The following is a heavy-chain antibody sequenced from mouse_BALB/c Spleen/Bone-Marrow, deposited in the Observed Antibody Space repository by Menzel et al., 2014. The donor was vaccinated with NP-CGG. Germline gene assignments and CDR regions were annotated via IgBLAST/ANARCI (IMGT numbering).Heavy chain of an antibody. CDR2: IRNKANGYTT. Sequence: EVKVVESGGGLVLPGGSLRLSCAPSGFTFTDYYMNWVRQPPGKALEWLGFIRNKANGYTTEYSASVKGRFTISRDNSQNILYLQMNTLRAEDSATYYCARDKGRVFFDYWGQGTTLTVSS. CDR1: GFTFTDYY. CDR3: ARDKGRVFFDY. J-gene: IGHJ2*01. V-gene: IGHV7-3*02.